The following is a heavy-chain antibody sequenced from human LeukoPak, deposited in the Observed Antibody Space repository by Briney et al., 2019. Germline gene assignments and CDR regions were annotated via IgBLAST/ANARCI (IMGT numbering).Heavy chain of an antibody. CDR3: AKVPYYYDSSGYLYFDY. Sequence: PGGSLRLSCAASGFTFSSYAMSWVRQAPGKGLEWVSAISGSGGSTYYADSVKGRFTISRDNSKNTLYLQMNSLRAEDTAVYYRAKVPYYYDSSGYLYFDYWGQGTLVTVSS. D-gene: IGHD3-22*01. CDR1: GFTFSSYA. V-gene: IGHV3-23*01. CDR2: ISGSGGST. J-gene: IGHJ4*02.